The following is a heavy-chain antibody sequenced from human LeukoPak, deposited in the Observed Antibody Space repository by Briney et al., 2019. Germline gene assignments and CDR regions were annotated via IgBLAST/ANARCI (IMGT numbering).Heavy chain of an antibody. CDR2: MNPNSGNT. Sequence: ASVKVSCKASGYTLTSYDINWVRQATGQGLEWMGWMNPNSGNTGYAQKFQGRVTMTGNTSISTAYMELSSLRSEDTAVYYCARGDCSGGSCFYYYYYYGMDVWGQGTTVTVSS. CDR3: ARGDCSGGSCFYYYYYYGMDV. CDR1: GYTLTSYD. D-gene: IGHD2-15*01. J-gene: IGHJ6*02. V-gene: IGHV1-8*01.